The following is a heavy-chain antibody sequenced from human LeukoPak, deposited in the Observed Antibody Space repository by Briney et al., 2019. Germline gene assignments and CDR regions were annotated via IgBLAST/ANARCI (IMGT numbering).Heavy chain of an antibody. CDR1: GYTFTSYD. D-gene: IGHD5-24*01. Sequence: ASVKVSCKASGYTFTSYDINWVRQAAGQGLEWMGWMNPNSGNTGYAQKFQGRVTITRNTSISTAYMELSSLRSEDTAVYYCARRDGYNYVDYWGQGTLVTVSS. V-gene: IGHV1-8*03. J-gene: IGHJ4*02. CDR2: MNPNSGNT. CDR3: ARRDGYNYVDY.